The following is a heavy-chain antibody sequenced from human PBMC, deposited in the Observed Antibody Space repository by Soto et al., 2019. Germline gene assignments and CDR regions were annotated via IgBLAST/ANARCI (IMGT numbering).Heavy chain of an antibody. CDR2: FSAGGRA. J-gene: IGHJ4*02. Sequence: QLLESGGGLVQPGGSLRLSCEASGFSFSSYALSWVRQAPGKGLEWVSTFSAGGRAYYADSVKGRFTIAKDTSKNTLRQQAGSLRAADTAVYYCAKESMPQHYGDTLFDYWGQGPRVTVSS. CDR3: AKESMPQHYGDTLFDY. V-gene: IGHV3-23*01. CDR1: GFSFSSYA. D-gene: IGHD4-17*01.